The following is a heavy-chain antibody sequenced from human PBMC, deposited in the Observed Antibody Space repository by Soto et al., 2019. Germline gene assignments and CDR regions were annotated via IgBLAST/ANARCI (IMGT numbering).Heavy chain of an antibody. V-gene: IGHV1-2*04. J-gene: IGHJ6*02. CDR2: INPNSGGT. CDR1: RYTFTGYY. D-gene: IGHD6-6*01. Sequence: GASVKVSCKASRYTFTGYYMHWVRQAPGQGLEWMGWINPNSGGTNYAQKFQGWVTMTRDTSISTAYMELSRLRSDDTAVYYCARDSYSSSSLDYYYGMDVWGQGTTVTVSS. CDR3: ARDSYSSSSLDYYYGMDV.